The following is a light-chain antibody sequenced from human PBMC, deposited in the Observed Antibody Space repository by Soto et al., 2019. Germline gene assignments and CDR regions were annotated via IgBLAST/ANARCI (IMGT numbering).Light chain of an antibody. V-gene: IGLV2-23*02. J-gene: IGLJ1*01. Sequence: QSALTQPASVSGSPGKSITIPCTGTSSDVGSYNLVSWYQHQPGKAPKLMVYEVTQRPSGVANRFSGSKSGNTASLTISGVQAEDEADYYCCSYTASSTYVFGPETKLTVL. CDR2: EVT. CDR3: CSYTASSTYV. CDR1: SSDVGSYNL.